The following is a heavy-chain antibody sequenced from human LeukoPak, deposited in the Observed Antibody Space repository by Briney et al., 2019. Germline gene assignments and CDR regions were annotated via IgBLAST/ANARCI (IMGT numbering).Heavy chain of an antibody. CDR1: GFTFGDYY. J-gene: IGHJ4*02. Sequence: GGSLRLSCVTSGFTFGDYYMSWVRQAPGRGLEWVSYIGTTTSYTKYADSVKGRFTISRDNAKNSLYLQMNSLGADDTALHYCPRGLSCRGGTCFKPLDFWGQGTLVTVS. CDR3: PRGLSCRGGTCFKPLDF. D-gene: IGHD2-15*01. CDR2: IGTTTSYT. V-gene: IGHV3-11*06.